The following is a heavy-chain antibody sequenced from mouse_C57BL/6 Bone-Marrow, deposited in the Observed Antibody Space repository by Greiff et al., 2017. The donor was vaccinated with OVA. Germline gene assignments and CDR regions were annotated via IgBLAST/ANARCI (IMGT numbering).Heavy chain of an antibody. CDR2: IWSGGST. D-gene: IGHD4-1*01. CDR1: GFSLTSYG. CDR3: ARAFLGRGVGGAWFAY. Sequence: QVQLQQSGPGLVQPSQSLSITCTVSGFSLTSYGVHWVRQSPGKGLEWLGVIWSGGSTDYNAAFISRLSICNDNSMTEVISKMNSLKADDTAIYYYARAFLGRGVGGAWFAYWGQGTLVTVSA. V-gene: IGHV2-2*01. J-gene: IGHJ3*01.